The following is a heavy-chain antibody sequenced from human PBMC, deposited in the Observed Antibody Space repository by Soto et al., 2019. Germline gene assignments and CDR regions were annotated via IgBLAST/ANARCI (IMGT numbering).Heavy chain of an antibody. D-gene: IGHD2-2*01. J-gene: IGHJ6*03. CDR2: IYYSGST. CDR1: GGSFSSYY. CDR3: AGRDCSGTNCYYLDYYYMDV. Sequence: QVQLQESGPGLVRPSETLSLTCTVSGGSFSSYYWTWIRQSPRKGLEWIGYIYYSGSTDYNPSLRGRLAISIDTSKKQFSLRLNSMTAADTAVYYCAGRDCSGTNCYYLDYYYMDVWGKGTTVTVSS. V-gene: IGHV4-59*08.